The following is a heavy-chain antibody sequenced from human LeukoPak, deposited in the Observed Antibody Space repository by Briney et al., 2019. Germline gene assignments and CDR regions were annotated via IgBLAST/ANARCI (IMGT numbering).Heavy chain of an antibody. CDR3: ARGLYYYDSSGYYSY. J-gene: IGHJ4*02. V-gene: IGHV4-34*01. CDR2: INHSGST. CDR1: GGSFSGYY. Sequence: SETLSLTCAVYGGSFSGYYWSWIRQPPGKGLGWVGEINHSGSTNYNPSLKSRVTISVDPSKNQFSLKLSSVTAADTAVYYCARGLYYYDSSGYYSYWGQGTLVTVSS. D-gene: IGHD3-22*01.